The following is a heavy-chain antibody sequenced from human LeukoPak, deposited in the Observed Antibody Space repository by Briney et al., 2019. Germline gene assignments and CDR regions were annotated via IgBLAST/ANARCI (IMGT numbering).Heavy chain of an antibody. CDR1: GYTFTSYA. V-gene: IGHV1-69*05. D-gene: IGHD1-26*01. J-gene: IGHJ4*02. Sequence: SVKVSCKASGYTFTSYAISWVRQAPGQGLEWMGGIIPIFGTANYAQKFQGRVTITTDESTSTAYMELSSLRSEDTAVYYCARASGSYSADFDYWGQGTLVTVSS. CDR2: IIPIFGTA. CDR3: ARASGSYSADFDY.